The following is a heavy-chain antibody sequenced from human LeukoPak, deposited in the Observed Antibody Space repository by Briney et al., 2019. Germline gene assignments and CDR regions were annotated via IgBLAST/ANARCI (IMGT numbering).Heavy chain of an antibody. D-gene: IGHD2/OR15-2a*01. J-gene: IGHJ4*02. Sequence: GGSLRLSCAASGFTFNRRGMHWVRQAPGKGLEWVSAISGRSGTTYYADSVKGRFTISRDNSKNTLYLQMNSLRAGDTAVYYCAKVGTVYFPLDFWGQGTLVTVSS. CDR2: ISGRSGTT. V-gene: IGHV3-23*01. CDR1: GFTFNRRG. CDR3: AKVGTVYFPLDF.